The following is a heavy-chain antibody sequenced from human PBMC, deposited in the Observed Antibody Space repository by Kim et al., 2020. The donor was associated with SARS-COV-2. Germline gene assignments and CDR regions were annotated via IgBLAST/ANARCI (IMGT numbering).Heavy chain of an antibody. CDR1: GGSISSSSYY. CDR3: ARGIDHYDILTGYSYYFDY. Sequence: SETLSLTCTVSGGSISSSSYYWGWIRQPPGKGLEWIGSIYYSGSTYYNPSLKSRVTISVDTSKNQFSLKLSSVTAADTAVYYCARGIDHYDILTGYSYYFDYWGQRTLVTVSS. CDR2: IYYSGST. V-gene: IGHV4-39*07. J-gene: IGHJ4*02. D-gene: IGHD3-9*01.